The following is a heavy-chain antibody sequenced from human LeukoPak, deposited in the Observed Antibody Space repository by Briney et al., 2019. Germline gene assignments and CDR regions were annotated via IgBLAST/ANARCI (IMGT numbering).Heavy chain of an antibody. D-gene: IGHD3-3*01. CDR3: ARGNSIDIYDFRGGTFDY. CDR2: ISSSSSTI. CDR1: GFTFSSYS. Sequence: GGSLRLSCAASGFTFSSYSMNWVRQAPGKGLEWVSYISSSSSTIYYADSVKGRFTISRDNAKNSLYLQMNSLRAEDTAVYYCARGNSIDIYDFRGGTFDYWGQGTLVTVSS. J-gene: IGHJ4*02. V-gene: IGHV3-48*01.